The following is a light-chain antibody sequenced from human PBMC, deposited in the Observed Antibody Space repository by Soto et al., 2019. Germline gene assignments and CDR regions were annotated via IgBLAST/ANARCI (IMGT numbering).Light chain of an antibody. CDR1: SSDIGGYIL. J-gene: IGLJ1*01. V-gene: IGLV2-14*02. Sequence: QSALTQPASVSGSPGQSITISCTGTSSDIGGYILVSWYQQEPGKAPKLMIYEGSKRPSGVSNRFSGSKSGNTASLAISGLQSEDEGDYYCSAWDNSLNGYVFGPGTKVTVL. CDR3: SAWDNSLNGYV. CDR2: EGS.